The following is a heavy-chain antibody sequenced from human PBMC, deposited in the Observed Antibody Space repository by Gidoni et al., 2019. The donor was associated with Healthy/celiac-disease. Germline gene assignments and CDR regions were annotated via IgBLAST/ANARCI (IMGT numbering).Heavy chain of an antibody. J-gene: IGHJ6*02. V-gene: IGHV1-69*02. CDR1: GGTFSSHT. CDR3: ARGVYGSGPWESYYYYGMDV. Sequence: QVQLVQSGAEVKKPWSSVKVSCKASGGTFSSHTTSWVRQAPGQGLGWQGRLIPSLGIANYAQKFQGRVTITADKSTSTAYMELSSLRSEDTAVYYCARGVYGSGPWESYYYYGMDVWGQGTTVTVSS. CDR2: LIPSLGIA. D-gene: IGHD3-10*01.